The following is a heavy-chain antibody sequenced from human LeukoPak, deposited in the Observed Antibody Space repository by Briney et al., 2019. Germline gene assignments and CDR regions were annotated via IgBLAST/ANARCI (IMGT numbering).Heavy chain of an antibody. J-gene: IGHJ3*02. CDR1: GDSMGTYY. Sequence: SETLSLTCTVTGDSMGTYYWSFIRQPAGKGLEWIGRIYSSGSTNDNPSLRSRVTMSVDTSKIQFSLRLSSVTAADTAVYYCARAIVGEPRGAFDIWGQGTMVTVSS. CDR3: ARAIVGEPRGAFDI. D-gene: IGHD1-26*01. CDR2: IYSSGST. V-gene: IGHV4-4*07.